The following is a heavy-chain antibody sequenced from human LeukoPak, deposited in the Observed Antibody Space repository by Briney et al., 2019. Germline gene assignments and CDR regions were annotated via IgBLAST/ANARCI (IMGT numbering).Heavy chain of an antibody. V-gene: IGHV3-23*01. CDR1: GFTFSSYA. CDR3: ANNHLWPPPGHFDY. D-gene: IGHD1-14*01. Sequence: GGSLRLSCAASGFTFSSYAMSWVRQARGKGLEWVSAISGSGGSTYYADSVKGRFTISRDNSKNTLYLQMNSLRAEDTAVYYCANNHLWPPPGHFDYWGQGTLVTVSS. J-gene: IGHJ4*02. CDR2: ISGSGGST.